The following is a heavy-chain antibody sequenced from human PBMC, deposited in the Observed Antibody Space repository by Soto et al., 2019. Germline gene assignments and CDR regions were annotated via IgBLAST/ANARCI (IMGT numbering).Heavy chain of an antibody. CDR2: ISGSGGGT. Sequence: EVQLLESGGTLVQPGGSLRLSCAASGFTFSSYAMSWVRQAPGEGLEWVSSISGSGGGTYYADSVKGRFTISRDNSKNTLYLQMNSLRGEDTAVYYCAKTKPPGVAGFDFWGQGTLVTVSS. D-gene: IGHD3-3*01. J-gene: IGHJ4*02. V-gene: IGHV3-23*01. CDR3: AKTKPPGVAGFDF. CDR1: GFTFSSYA.